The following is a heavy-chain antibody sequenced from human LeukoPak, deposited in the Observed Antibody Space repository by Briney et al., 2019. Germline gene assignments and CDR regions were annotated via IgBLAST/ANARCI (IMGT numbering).Heavy chain of an antibody. CDR3: ARDQAYSYGYEN. V-gene: IGHV1-69*04. CDR2: IIPIFGIA. D-gene: IGHD5-18*01. Sequence: ASVKVSCKASGGTFSSYAISWVRQAPGQGLEWMGRIIPIFGIANYAQKFQGRVTITADKSTSTAYMELSSLRSEDTAVYYCARDQAYSYGYENWGQGTLVTVSS. CDR1: GGTFSSYA. J-gene: IGHJ4*02.